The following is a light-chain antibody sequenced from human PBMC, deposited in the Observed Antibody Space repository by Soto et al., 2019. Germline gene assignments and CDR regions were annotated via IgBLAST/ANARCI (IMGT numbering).Light chain of an antibody. Sequence: QSVLTQPASVSGSHGQSITISCTGTISDVGGYNYVSWYQQHPGKAPKLMIYDVSNRPSGVSNRFSGSKSGNTASLTISGLQAEDEADYYCSSYTSSSTLVVFGGGTKLTVL. J-gene: IGLJ2*01. CDR1: ISDVGGYNY. V-gene: IGLV2-14*01. CDR2: DVS. CDR3: SSYTSSSTLVV.